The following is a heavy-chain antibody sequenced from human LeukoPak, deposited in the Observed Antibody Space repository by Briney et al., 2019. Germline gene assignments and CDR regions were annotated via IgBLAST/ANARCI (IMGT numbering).Heavy chain of an antibody. CDR3: ATRPYYDGSGSYWLY. J-gene: IGHJ4*02. CDR1: GYSFNTYW. Sequence: KGGESLKISCQASGYSFNTYWIGWVRQMPGKVLEWMGIIHPADSDTRYSPSFQGQVTISADKSIGTTYLPWSSLKASDTAMYYCATRPYYDGSGSYWLYWGQGTLVTVSS. V-gene: IGHV5-51*01. CDR2: IHPADSDT. D-gene: IGHD3-22*01.